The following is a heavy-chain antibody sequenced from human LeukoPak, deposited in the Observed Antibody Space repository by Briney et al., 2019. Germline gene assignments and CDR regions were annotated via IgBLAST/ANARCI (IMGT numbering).Heavy chain of an antibody. Sequence: PGGSLRLSCAVSGFTFNTYFMHWVRQSPGKGLVWVSHIGTDGTDTAYADSVKGRFTISRDNAEDTLYLQMHSLRAEDTAVYYCARRSAIAFCSSTSCYGEFDYWGQGTLVTVSS. CDR1: GFTFNTYF. CDR2: IGTDGTDT. V-gene: IGHV3-74*01. J-gene: IGHJ4*02. D-gene: IGHD2-2*01. CDR3: ARRSAIAFCSSTSCYGEFDY.